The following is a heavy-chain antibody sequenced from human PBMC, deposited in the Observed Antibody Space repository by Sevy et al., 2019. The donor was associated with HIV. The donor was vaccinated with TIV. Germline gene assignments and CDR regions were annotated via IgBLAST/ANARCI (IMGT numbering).Heavy chain of an antibody. CDR2: ISGSAGVT. Sequence: GGSLRLSCAASGFTFSSYAMSWVRQAPGKGLEWVSAISGSAGVTYYADSVKGRFTISRDNSKNTLFLQMNSLRAEDTALYYCAKGRIPSIGTLGPFDSWGQGTLVTVSS. D-gene: IGHD6-6*01. CDR3: AKGRIPSIGTLGPFDS. V-gene: IGHV3-23*01. J-gene: IGHJ4*02. CDR1: GFTFSSYA.